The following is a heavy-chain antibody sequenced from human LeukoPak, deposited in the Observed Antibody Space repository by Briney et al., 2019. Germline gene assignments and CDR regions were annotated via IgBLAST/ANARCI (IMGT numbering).Heavy chain of an antibody. J-gene: IGHJ4*02. Sequence: PGGSLRLSCAASGFTFSSYAMSWVRQAPGKGLEWVSAICGSGGSTYYADSVKGRFTISRDNSKNTLYLQMNSLRAEDTAVYYCAKSITMIVVVSYTPDYWGQGTLVTVSS. CDR1: GFTFSSYA. V-gene: IGHV3-23*01. CDR2: ICGSGGST. CDR3: AKSITMIVVVSYTPDY. D-gene: IGHD3-22*01.